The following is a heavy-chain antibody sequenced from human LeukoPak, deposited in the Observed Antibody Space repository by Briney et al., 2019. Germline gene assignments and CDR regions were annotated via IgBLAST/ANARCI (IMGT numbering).Heavy chain of an antibody. J-gene: IGHJ4*02. D-gene: IGHD6-6*01. CDR1: GFTFSSDE. V-gene: IGHV3-48*03. CDR2: ISSSGNTI. CDR3: ATARPRPHY. Sequence: GGSLRLSCAASGFTFSSDEMNWVRQAPGKGLEWISYISSSGNTIYYADSVKGRFTISRDNAKSSLYLQMNSLTAEDMAFYDCATARPRPHYWVQGILVTVSS.